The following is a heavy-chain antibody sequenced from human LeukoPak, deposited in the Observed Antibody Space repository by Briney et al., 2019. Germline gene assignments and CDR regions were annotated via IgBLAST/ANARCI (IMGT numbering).Heavy chain of an antibody. D-gene: IGHD5-18*01. Sequence: SETLSLTCTVSGGSISSYYWSWIRQPPGKGLEWIGYIYYSGSTNYNPSLKSRVTISVDTSKNQFSLKLSSVTAAGTAVYYCARAYVDTAMVFDYWGQGTLVTVSS. CDR1: GGSISSYY. CDR2: IYYSGST. CDR3: ARAYVDTAMVFDY. V-gene: IGHV4-59*01. J-gene: IGHJ4*02.